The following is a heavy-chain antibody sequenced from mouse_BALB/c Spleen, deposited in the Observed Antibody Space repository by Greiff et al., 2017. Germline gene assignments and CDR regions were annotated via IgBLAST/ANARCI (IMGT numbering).Heavy chain of an antibody. CDR1: GFTFSSYA. Sequence: DVKLVESGGGLVKPGGSLKLSCAASGFTFSSYAMSWVRQTPEKRLEWVASISSGGSTYYPDSVKGRFTISRDNARNILYLQMSSLRSEDTAMYYCARGDDRRGYYFDYWGQGTTLTVSS. CDR3: ARGDDRRGYYFDY. J-gene: IGHJ2*01. D-gene: IGHD2-12*01. V-gene: IGHV5-6-5*01. CDR2: ISSGGST.